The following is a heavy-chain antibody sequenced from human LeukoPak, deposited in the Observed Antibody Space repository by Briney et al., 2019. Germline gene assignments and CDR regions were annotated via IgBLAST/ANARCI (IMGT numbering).Heavy chain of an antibody. V-gene: IGHV4-39*01. CDR3: ARQGREYDILTGHFDY. CDR2: IYYSGST. D-gene: IGHD3-9*01. CDR1: GFTFSSYSMN. J-gene: IGHJ4*02. Sequence: PGGSLRLSCAASGFTFSSYSMNWVRQPPGKGLEWIGSIYYSGSTYYNPSLKSRVTISVDTSKNQFSLKLSSVTAADTAVYYCARQGREYDILTGHFDYWGQGTLVTVSS.